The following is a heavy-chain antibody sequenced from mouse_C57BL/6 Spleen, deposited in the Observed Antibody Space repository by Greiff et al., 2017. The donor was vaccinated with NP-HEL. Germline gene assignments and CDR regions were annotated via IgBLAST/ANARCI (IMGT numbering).Heavy chain of an antibody. V-gene: IGHV1-82*01. Sequence: QVQLQQSGPELVKPGASVKISCKASGYAFSSSWMNWVKQRPGKGLEWIGRIYPGDGDTNYNGKFKGKATLTADKSSSTAYMQLSSLTSEDSAVYFCARDPNYYGSNWYFDVWGTGTTVTVSS. CDR1: GYAFSSSW. D-gene: IGHD1-1*01. CDR2: IYPGDGDT. J-gene: IGHJ1*03. CDR3: ARDPNYYGSNWYFDV.